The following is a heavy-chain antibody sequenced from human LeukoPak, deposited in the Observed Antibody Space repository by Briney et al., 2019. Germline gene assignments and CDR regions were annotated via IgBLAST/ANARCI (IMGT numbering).Heavy chain of an antibody. CDR3: ARAPFTMVRGVMLDY. CDR2: IWYDGSNK. J-gene: IGHJ4*02. CDR1: GFTFSSYG. Sequence: GRSLRLSCAASGFTFSSYGMHWVRQAPGKGLEWVAVIWYDGSNKYYADSVKGRFTISRGNSKNTLYLQMNSLRAEDTAVYYCARAPFTMVRGVMLDYWGQGTLVTVSS. V-gene: IGHV3-33*01. D-gene: IGHD3-10*01.